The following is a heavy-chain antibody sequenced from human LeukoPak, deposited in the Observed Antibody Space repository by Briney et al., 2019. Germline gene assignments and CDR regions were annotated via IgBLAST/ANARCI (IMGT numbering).Heavy chain of an antibody. CDR3: AGVTATLFFDY. D-gene: IGHD2-21*02. CDR1: GYTFTSYG. Sequence: ASVKVSCKASGYTFTSYGISWVRQAPGQGLEWMGWISAYNGNTNYAQKLQGRVTMTTDTSTSTAYMELRSLRSYVTAVYYCAGVTATLFFDYWGQGTLVTVSS. CDR2: ISAYNGNT. J-gene: IGHJ4*02. V-gene: IGHV1-18*04.